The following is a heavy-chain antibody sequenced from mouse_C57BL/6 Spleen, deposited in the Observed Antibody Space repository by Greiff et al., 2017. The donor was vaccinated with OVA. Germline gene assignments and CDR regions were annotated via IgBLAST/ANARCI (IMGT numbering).Heavy chain of an antibody. CDR1: GYTFTSYW. Sequence: QVQLQQPGAELVIPGASVKLSCKASGYTFTSYWMHWVKQRPGQGLEWIGEIDPSDSYTNYNQKFKGKSTLTVDKSSSTAYMQLSSLTSEDSAVYYCARRLGRRGYYFDYWGQGTTLTVSS. D-gene: IGHD4-1*01. V-gene: IGHV1-69*01. J-gene: IGHJ2*01. CDR2: IDPSDSYT. CDR3: ARRLGRRGYYFDY.